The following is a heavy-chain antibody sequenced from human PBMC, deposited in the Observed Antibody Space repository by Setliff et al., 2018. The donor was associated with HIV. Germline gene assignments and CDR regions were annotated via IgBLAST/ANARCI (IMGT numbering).Heavy chain of an antibody. CDR3: ATGPVCYHD. CDR1: GGSLTGYF. CDR2: VNRDGGA. J-gene: IGHJ4*02. D-gene: IGHD2-8*01. V-gene: IGHV4-34*01. Sequence: PSETLSLTCAVYGGSLTGYFWTWIRQSPGKGLEWVGQVNRDGGAHYSPSLRSRVTISVDTSKNQFSLRLSSVTAADTAVYYCATGPVCYHDWGQGTLVTVSS.